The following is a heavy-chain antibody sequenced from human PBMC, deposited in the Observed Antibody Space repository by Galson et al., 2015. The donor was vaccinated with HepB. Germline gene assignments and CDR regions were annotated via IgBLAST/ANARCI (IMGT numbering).Heavy chain of an antibody. CDR3: AKDSTSSWSTFDY. V-gene: IGHV3-9*01. J-gene: IGHJ4*02. CDR1: GFTFDDYA. D-gene: IGHD6-13*01. CDR2: ISWNSGSI. Sequence: SLRLSCAASGFTFDDYAMHWVRQAPGKGLEWVSGISWNSGSIGYADSVKGRFTISRDNSKNTLYLQMNSLRAEDTAVYYCAKDSTSSWSTFDYWGQGTLVTVSS.